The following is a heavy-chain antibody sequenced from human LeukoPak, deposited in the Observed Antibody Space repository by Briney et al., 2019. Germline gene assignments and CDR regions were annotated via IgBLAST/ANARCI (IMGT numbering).Heavy chain of an antibody. CDR2: INPNSGGT. Sequence: ASVKVSCKASGFTFTGYYMHWVRQAPGQGLEWMGWINPNSGGTNYAQKFQGRVTKTRDTSISTAYMELSRLRSDDTAVYYCARDRDYGDYVLGYWGQGTLVTVSS. D-gene: IGHD4-17*01. CDR1: GFTFTGYY. J-gene: IGHJ4*02. V-gene: IGHV1-2*02. CDR3: ARDRDYGDYVLGY.